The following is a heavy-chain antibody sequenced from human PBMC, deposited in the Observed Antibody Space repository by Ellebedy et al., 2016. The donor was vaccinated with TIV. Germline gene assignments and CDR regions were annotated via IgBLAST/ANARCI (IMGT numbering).Heavy chain of an antibody. J-gene: IGHJ6*02. CDR3: PRRMGRGGIRYALDV. V-gene: IGHV5-51*01. Sequence: GESLKISCQASGYSFSNYWIGRVRQMPGKGLEWMGIIYPGDSDTRYSPSFEGQVTISVDKSISTAYLQWNSLKASDTATYYCPRRMGRGGIRYALDVWGQGTTVTVSS. CDR2: IYPGDSDT. CDR1: GYSFSNYW. D-gene: IGHD3-10*01.